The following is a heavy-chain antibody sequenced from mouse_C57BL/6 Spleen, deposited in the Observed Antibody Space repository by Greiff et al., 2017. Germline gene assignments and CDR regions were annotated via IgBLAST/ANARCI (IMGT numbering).Heavy chain of an antibody. D-gene: IGHD2-10*01. CDR1: GFSLTSYG. CDR2: IWSGGST. J-gene: IGHJ4*01. Sequence: VKLMESGPGLVQPSQSLSITCTVSGFSLTSYGVHWVRQSPGKGLEWLGVIWSGGSTDYNAAFISRLSISKDNSKSQVFFKMNSLQADDTAIYYCARNPYYGNSYYAMDYWGQGTSVTVSS. CDR3: ARNPYYGNSYYAMDY. V-gene: IGHV2-2*01.